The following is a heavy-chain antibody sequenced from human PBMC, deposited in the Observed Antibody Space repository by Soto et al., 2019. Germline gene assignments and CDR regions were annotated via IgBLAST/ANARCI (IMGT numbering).Heavy chain of an antibody. CDR2: IIPIFGTA. D-gene: IGHD3-22*01. Sequence: SVKVSCKVSGDTFSSYAISWVRQAPGQGLEWMGGIIPIFGTANYAQKFKGRVTITADKSTSTAYMELISLRSEDTAMYYCARGWYYYDSSGYAFDYWGQGTQVTVSS. CDR3: ARGWYYYDSSGYAFDY. J-gene: IGHJ4*02. CDR1: GDTFSSYA. V-gene: IGHV1-69*06.